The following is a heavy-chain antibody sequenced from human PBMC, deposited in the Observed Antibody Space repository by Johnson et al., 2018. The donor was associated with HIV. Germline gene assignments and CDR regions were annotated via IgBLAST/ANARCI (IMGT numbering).Heavy chain of an antibody. D-gene: IGHD3-10*01. V-gene: IGHV3-20*04. CDR2: IIWLGGST. Sequence: VQLVESGGGVVRPGGSLRLSCAASGFTFDEYAMSWVRQGPGKGLEWVSGIIWLGGSTGYADSVKGRFTISRDNAKNSLYLQMNSLRAEDTAFYYCARDQVGILWDAFDIWGQGTMVTVSS. CDR3: ARDQVGILWDAFDI. J-gene: IGHJ3*02. CDR1: GFTFDEYA.